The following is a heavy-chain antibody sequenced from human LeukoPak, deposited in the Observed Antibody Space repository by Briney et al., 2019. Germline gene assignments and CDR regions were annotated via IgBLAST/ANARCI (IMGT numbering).Heavy chain of an antibody. D-gene: IGHD6-13*01. CDR2: IYYTGST. Sequence: PSETLSLTCTVSGGSISSSFYYWGWIRQPPGKGLEWIGSIYYTGSTYYSPSLKSRVTISVDMSKNQFSLRLSSVTAADTAVFYCARFTQLPTGRYFDYWGQGTLVTVSS. V-gene: IGHV4-39*01. CDR3: ARFTQLPTGRYFDY. J-gene: IGHJ4*02. CDR1: GGSISSSFYY.